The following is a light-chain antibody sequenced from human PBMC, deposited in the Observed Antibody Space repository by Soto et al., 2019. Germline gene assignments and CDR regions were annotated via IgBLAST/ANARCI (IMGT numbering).Light chain of an antibody. Sequence: QSALTQPASVSGSPGQSITISCTGTSSDVAGYNYVSWYQQHPGKAPKLMIYDVSNRPSGVSTRFSGSKSGNTASLTISGLQAEDEDDYSCSSNTSSSTVVFGGGTKLTVL. J-gene: IGLJ2*01. CDR1: SSDVAGYNY. CDR3: SSNTSSSTVV. CDR2: DVS. V-gene: IGLV2-14*01.